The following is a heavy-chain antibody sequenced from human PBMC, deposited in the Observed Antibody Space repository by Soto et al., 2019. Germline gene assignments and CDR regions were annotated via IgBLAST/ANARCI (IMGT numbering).Heavy chain of an antibody. D-gene: IGHD6-19*01. CDR1: GYTFTSSG. V-gene: IGHV1-18*04. CDR3: ARVSSGWPQAGY. CDR2: ISAYNGNT. Sequence: ASVKVSCKASGYTFTSSGISWVRQDPGQGLEWMGWISAYNGNTNYAQKLQGRVTMTTDTSTSTAYMELRSLRSDDTAVYYCARVSSGWPQAGYWGQGTLVTVSS. J-gene: IGHJ4*02.